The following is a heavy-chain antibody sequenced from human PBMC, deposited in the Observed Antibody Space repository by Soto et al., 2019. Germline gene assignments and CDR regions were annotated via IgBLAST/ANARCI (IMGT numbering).Heavy chain of an antibody. V-gene: IGHV1-18*01. CDR1: GYTFTSYG. D-gene: IGHD2-21*02. J-gene: IGHJ5*02. Sequence: QVQLVQSGAEVKKPGASVKVSCKASGYTFTSYGISWVRQAPGQGLEWMGWSSGYNGNTNYAQKLQGRVTMTTDTSTSTAYVELRSRRAADTAGYYCARDKGAYCGVDCYSTWFDPWGQGTLVTVSS. CDR3: ARDKGAYCGVDCYSTWFDP. CDR2: SSGYNGNT.